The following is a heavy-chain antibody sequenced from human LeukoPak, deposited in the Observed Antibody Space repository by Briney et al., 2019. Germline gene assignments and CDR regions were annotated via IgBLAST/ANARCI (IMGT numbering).Heavy chain of an antibody. CDR3: AKGLQGYSSSWFDP. D-gene: IGHD4-11*01. CDR1: GFTFSSYA. CDR2: ISGSGGST. Sequence: GGSLRLSCAASGFTFSSYAMSWVRQAPGKGLEWVSGISGSGGSTNYAGSVKGRFTISRDNSKNTLYLQMNSLRAEDTAVYYCAKGLQGYSSSWFDPWGQGTLVTVSS. J-gene: IGHJ5*02. V-gene: IGHV3-23*01.